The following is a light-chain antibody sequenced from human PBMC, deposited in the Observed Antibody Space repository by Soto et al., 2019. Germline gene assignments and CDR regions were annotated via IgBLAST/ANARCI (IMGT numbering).Light chain of an antibody. J-gene: IGKJ1*01. CDR3: QYYNDYCWT. Sequence: DIQLTQSPSTLSASVGDRVTITCRASQTISSWLAWYQQKPGKAPNLLINETSNLESGVPSRFSGSGSGTEFTLTISSLQPDDFATYYCQYYNDYCWTFGQGTKVEIK. CDR1: QTISSW. CDR2: ETS. V-gene: IGKV1-5*03.